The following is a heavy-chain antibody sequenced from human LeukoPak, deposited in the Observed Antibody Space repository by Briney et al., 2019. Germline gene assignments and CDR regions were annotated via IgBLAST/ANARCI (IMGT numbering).Heavy chain of an antibody. Sequence: PGGSLRLSCAASAFTFSNYAMSWVRQAPGKGLEWVSTISRGTATTYYADSVKGRFIISRDNSKNTLYLQMNSLRAEDTAVYYCAKGYYDSSGYTYGFDIWGQGTMVTVSS. CDR3: AKGYYDSSGYTYGFDI. CDR2: ISRGTATT. D-gene: IGHD3-22*01. CDR1: AFTFSNYA. J-gene: IGHJ3*02. V-gene: IGHV3-23*01.